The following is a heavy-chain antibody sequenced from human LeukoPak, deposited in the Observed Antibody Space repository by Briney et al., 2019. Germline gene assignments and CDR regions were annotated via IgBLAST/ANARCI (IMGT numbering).Heavy chain of an antibody. V-gene: IGHV3-30*01. J-gene: IGHJ4*02. D-gene: IGHD3-10*01. CDR3: ARDSTYYYDSGSSGPHYFDS. CDR1: GFTFSNYA. Sequence: GKSLRLSCAASGFTFSNYAMHWVRQAPCKGLEWVSLISSGGTYEYYADSVKGRFTISRDNSKNTLYLQLNSLRAEDTAVYYCARDSTYYYDSGSSGPHYFDSGGQGTLVTVSS. CDR2: ISSGGTYE.